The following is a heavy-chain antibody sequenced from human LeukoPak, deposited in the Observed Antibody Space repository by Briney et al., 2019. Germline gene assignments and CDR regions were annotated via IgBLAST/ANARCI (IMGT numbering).Heavy chain of an antibody. J-gene: IGHJ3*02. V-gene: IGHV4-61*02. CDR2: IYTSGST. D-gene: IGHD6-19*01. CDR3: ARDHSSGWYDAFDI. CDR1: GGSISSGSYY. Sequence: SETLSLTCTVSGGSISSGSYYWSWIRQPAGKGLEWIGRIYTSGSTNYNPSLKSRVTISVDTSKNQFSLKLSSVTAADTAVYYCARDHSSGWYDAFDIWGQGTMVIVSS.